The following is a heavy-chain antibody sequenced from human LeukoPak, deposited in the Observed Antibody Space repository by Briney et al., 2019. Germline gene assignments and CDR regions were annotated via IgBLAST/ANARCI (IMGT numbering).Heavy chain of an antibody. J-gene: IGHJ5*02. V-gene: IGHV1-2*02. Sequence: ASVKVSCKASVYTFTGYYMHWLRQAPGQGLEWMGWINRNSGGTNYAQKFQGRVTMTRDTSISTAYMELSRLRSDDTAGYYCAREMTTQNWFDPWGQGTLVTVSS. D-gene: IGHD4-11*01. CDR2: INRNSGGT. CDR3: AREMTTQNWFDP. CDR1: VYTFTGYY.